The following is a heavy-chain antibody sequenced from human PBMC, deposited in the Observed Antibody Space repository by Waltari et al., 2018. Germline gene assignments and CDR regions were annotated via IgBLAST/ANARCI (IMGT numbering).Heavy chain of an antibody. CDR1: GGSFRGYY. CDR2: INHSGST. Sequence: QVQLQQWGAGLLKPSETLSLTCAVYGGSFRGYYCSWLRPPPGKGLEWIGEINHSGSTNYNPSLKSRVTISVDTSKNQFSLKLSSVTAADTAVYYCARALTTRSRSYYYMDVWGKGTTVTVSS. J-gene: IGHJ6*03. V-gene: IGHV4-34*01. CDR3: ARALTTRSRSYYYMDV. D-gene: IGHD4-4*01.